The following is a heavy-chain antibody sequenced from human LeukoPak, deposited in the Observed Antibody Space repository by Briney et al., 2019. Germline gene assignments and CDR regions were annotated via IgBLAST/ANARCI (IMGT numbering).Heavy chain of an antibody. Sequence: SGPTLVNPSETLSLTCTVSGGSISSYSWSWIRQPPGKGLEWIGYIYYSGSTNYNPSLKSRLTISVDTSKNQFSLKLSSVTAADTAVYYCARHDYSNYAPRLWGQGTLVTVSS. V-gene: IGHV4-59*08. CDR2: IYYSGST. CDR3: ARHDYSNYAPRL. D-gene: IGHD4-11*01. J-gene: IGHJ4*02. CDR1: GGSISSYS.